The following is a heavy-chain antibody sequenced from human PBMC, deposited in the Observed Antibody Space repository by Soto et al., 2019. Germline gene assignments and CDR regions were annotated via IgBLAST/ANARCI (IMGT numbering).Heavy chain of an antibody. V-gene: IGHV3-23*01. Sequence: RRLSCAASGFTFSSYSMSWVRQAPGKGLEWVSAISGSGGSTYYADSVKGRFTISRDNSKNTLYLQMNSLRAEDTAVYYCAKDSELRRTYDAFDIWGEGTMVTV. CDR2: ISGSGGST. J-gene: IGHJ3*02. D-gene: IGHD1-7*01. CDR1: GFTFSSYS. CDR3: AKDSELRRTYDAFDI.